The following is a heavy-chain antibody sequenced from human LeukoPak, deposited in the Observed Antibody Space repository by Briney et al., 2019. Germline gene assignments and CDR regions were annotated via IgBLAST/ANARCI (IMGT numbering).Heavy chain of an antibody. CDR3: ATSKYVAAALGYFDY. V-gene: IGHV1-18*01. CDR2: ISPYNGNT. CDR1: GYTFTSYG. J-gene: IGHJ4*02. Sequence: ASVKVSCKASGYTFTSYGISWVRQAPGQGLEWMGWISPYNGNTDYSQKLQGRVTMTTDTSTSTAYMELRSLRSDDTAVYYCATSKYVAAALGYFDYWGQGTLVTVSS. D-gene: IGHD6-13*01.